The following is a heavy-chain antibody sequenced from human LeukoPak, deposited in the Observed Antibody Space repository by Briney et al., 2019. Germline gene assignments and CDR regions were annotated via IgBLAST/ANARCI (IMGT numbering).Heavy chain of an antibody. V-gene: IGHV1-2*02. CDR1: GYTFTGYY. J-gene: IGHJ4*02. Sequence: GASVKVSCKASGYTFTGYYIHWVRQAPGQGLEWMGWINPNSGDTNYAQKFQGRVTMTRDTSISTAYMELSRLRSDDTAVYYCAALNYGSGSYEIDYWGQGTLVTVSS. D-gene: IGHD3-10*01. CDR2: INPNSGDT. CDR3: AALNYGSGSYEIDY.